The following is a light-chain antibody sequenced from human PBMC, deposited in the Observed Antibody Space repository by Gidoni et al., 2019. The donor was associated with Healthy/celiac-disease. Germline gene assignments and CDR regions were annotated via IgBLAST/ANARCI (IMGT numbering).Light chain of an antibody. V-gene: IGLV1-40*01. CDR2: GNS. CDR3: LSYDVSLSCLWV. CDR1: SSNIGAGYE. Sequence: QSVLTQPPSVSGAPGQRVTISCAGSSSNIGAGYEVHWYQQLPGTAPKLLIYGNSNRPSGVPVRFSGSKSGTSASLAITGLQADDEADYYCLSYDVSLSCLWVFGGGTKLTVL. J-gene: IGLJ3*02.